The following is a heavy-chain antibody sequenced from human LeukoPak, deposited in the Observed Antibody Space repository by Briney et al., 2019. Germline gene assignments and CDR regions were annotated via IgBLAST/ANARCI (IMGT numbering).Heavy chain of an antibody. CDR1: GGSFSGYY. V-gene: IGHV4-34*01. D-gene: IGHD7-27*01. CDR2: INHSGST. Sequence: SETLSLTCAVYGGSFSGYYWSWIRQPPGKGLEWIGEINHSGSTNYNPSLKSRVTMSVDTSKNQFSLKLSSVTAADTAVYYCASSTGAWFDPWGQGTLVTVSS. J-gene: IGHJ5*02. CDR3: ASSTGAWFDP.